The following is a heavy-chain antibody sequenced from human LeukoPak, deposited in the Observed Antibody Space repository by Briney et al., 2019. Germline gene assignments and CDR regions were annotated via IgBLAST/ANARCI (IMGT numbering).Heavy chain of an antibody. CDR3: ARDTVAGTEPFDY. D-gene: IGHD6-19*01. Sequence: SETLSLTCAVYGGSFSGYYWSWIRQPPGKGLKWIGEINHSGSINYNPSLKSRITISIDTSKNQFSLHLNPVTAADTAVYYCARDTVAGTEPFDYWGQGTLVTVSS. V-gene: IGHV4-34*01. CDR2: INHSGSI. J-gene: IGHJ4*02. CDR1: GGSFSGYY.